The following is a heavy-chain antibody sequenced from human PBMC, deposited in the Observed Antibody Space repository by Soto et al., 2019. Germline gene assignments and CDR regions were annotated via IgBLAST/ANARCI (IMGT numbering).Heavy chain of an antibody. CDR3: ARGRSGGYSRAALDI. CDR2: IYYSGTT. D-gene: IGHD1-26*01. CDR1: GGAISTYF. J-gene: IGHJ3*02. Sequence: SETLSLTCTVSGGAISTYFWSWLRQPPGKGLEWLGYIYYSGTTDYSPSLKSRVTISVDTSKNQFSLKLTSLTAADTALYYCARGRSGGYSRAALDIWGQGTMVTVSS. V-gene: IGHV4-59*01.